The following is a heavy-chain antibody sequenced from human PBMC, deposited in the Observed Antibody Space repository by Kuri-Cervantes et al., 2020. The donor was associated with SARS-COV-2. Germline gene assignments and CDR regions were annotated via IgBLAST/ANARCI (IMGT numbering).Heavy chain of an antibody. J-gene: IGHJ6*03. CDR1: GFTVSSNY. CDR2: IYSGGST. V-gene: IGHV3-66*01. D-gene: IGHD4-17*01. CDR3: ARDPPGTVSWYYYMDV. Sequence: GGSLRLSCAASGFTVSSNYMSWVRQAPGKGLEWVSVIYSGGSTYYADSVKGRFTISRDNAKNSLYLQMNSLRAEDTAVYYCARDPPGTVSWYYYMDVWGKGTTVTVSS.